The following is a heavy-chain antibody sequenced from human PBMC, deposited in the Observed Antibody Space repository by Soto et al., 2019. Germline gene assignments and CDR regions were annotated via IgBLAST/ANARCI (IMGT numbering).Heavy chain of an antibody. CDR3: ARNLYGRAFDI. CDR1: AYTFTSYH. Sequence: QAQLEQSGPEVKRPGASLKVSCKASAYTFTSYHISWVRQAPGQGLEWIGWINAFDDDTNYSQKFQDRGTMTAHRSKDTAYLDLRSLGSDDTAIYYCARNLYGRAFDIWGQGKMVTVSS. CDR2: INAFDDDT. J-gene: IGHJ3*02. D-gene: IGHD2-8*01. V-gene: IGHV1-18*04.